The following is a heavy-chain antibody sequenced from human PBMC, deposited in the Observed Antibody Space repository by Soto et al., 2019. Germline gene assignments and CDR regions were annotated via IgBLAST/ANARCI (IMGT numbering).Heavy chain of an antibody. Sequence: QVQLVQSGPEVKKPGASVKVSCKTSGYVFISYGISWVRQAPGHGFEWVGWISAYTGKADYAQKFQGRVTMTTETSTSTAFLELWSLRSDDTAVYYCARDQRYYGSGSYYSDNWGQGTLVTVSS. CDR2: ISAYTGKA. CDR1: GYVFISYG. J-gene: IGHJ4*02. CDR3: ARDQRYYGSGSYYSDN. V-gene: IGHV1-18*04. D-gene: IGHD3-10*01.